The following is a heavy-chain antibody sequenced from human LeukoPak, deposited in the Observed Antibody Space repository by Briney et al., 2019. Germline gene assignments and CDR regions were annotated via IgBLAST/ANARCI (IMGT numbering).Heavy chain of an antibody. CDR3: AREGGDRPMVKFDY. V-gene: IGHV1-46*01. CDR2: INPSGGST. J-gene: IGHJ4*02. D-gene: IGHD5-18*01. CDR1: GYTFTSYY. Sequence: GASVKVSRKASGYTFTSYYMNWVRQAPGQGLEWMGIINPSGGSTSYAQKFQGRVTMTRDMSTSTVYMELSSLRSEDTAVYYCAREGGDRPMVKFDYWGQGTLVTVSS.